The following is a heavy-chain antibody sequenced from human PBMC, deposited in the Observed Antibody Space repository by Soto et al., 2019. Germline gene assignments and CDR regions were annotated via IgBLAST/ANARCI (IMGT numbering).Heavy chain of an antibody. CDR3: ARTITMIVVVFDY. CDR1: GYALTSYY. D-gene: IGHD3-22*01. V-gene: IGHV1-46*01. Sequence: GASVKVSCKESGYALTSYYMHSVRQATGQGLEWLVMINPSGGSTSYAQKFQGRVTMTRDTSTSTVYMELSSLRSDDTAVYYCARTITMIVVVFDYWGQGTLVTVSP. J-gene: IGHJ4*02. CDR2: INPSGGST.